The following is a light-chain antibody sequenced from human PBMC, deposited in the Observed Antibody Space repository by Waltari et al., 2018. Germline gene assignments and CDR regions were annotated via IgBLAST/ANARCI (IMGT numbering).Light chain of an antibody. V-gene: IGLV4-69*01. CDR3: QTGGHGTWV. CDR1: SGPSNNV. Sequence: QLVLTQSPSASASLRASVNPACTPSSGPSNNVIAWPQQRPEKGPRYLLKVNTDGSPNRGDDVPERFAGSSSGAERYLTLSSLQAEDEADYFCQTGGHGTWVFGGGTKLTVL. CDR2: VNTDGSP. J-gene: IGLJ3*02.